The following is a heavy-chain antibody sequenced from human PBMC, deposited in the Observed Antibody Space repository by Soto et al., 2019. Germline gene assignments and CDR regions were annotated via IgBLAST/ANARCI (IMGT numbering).Heavy chain of an antibody. Sequence: ASVKVSCKASGYTFTSYGISWVRQAPGQGLEWMGWISAYNGNTNYAQKLQGRVTVTTDTSTSTAYMELRSLRSDDTAVYYCARGYCSGGSCETLLDSSGQGTLVIGSS. CDR2: ISAYNGNT. D-gene: IGHD2-15*01. CDR1: GYTFTSYG. J-gene: IGHJ5*01. V-gene: IGHV1-18*01. CDR3: ARGYCSGGSCETLLDS.